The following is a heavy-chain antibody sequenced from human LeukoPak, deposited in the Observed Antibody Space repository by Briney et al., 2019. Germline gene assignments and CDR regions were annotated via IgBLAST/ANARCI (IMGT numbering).Heavy chain of an antibody. V-gene: IGHV3-23*01. CDR1: GFTFSSYA. Sequence: PGGSLRLSCAASGFTFSSYAMSWVRQAPGKGLEWVSAISGSGGSTYYADSVKGRFTISRDNSKNTLYLQMNSLRAEDTAVYYCAKDRLTYYDSSGYPLDYWGQGTLVTVSS. D-gene: IGHD3-22*01. CDR3: AKDRLTYYDSSGYPLDY. CDR2: ISGSGGST. J-gene: IGHJ4*02.